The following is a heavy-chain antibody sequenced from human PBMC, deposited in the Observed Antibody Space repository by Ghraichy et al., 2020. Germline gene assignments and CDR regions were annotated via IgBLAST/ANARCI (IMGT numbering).Heavy chain of an antibody. V-gene: IGHV3-23*01. CDR2: IAVSDDFT. CDR1: GFTFSSCA. CDR3: AKARCSGYGCDYFDY. D-gene: IGHD5-12*01. Sequence: GESLNISCAASGFTFSSCAMAWVRQAPGKGLEWVTLIAVSDDFTYYADSVKGRFTISRDNSKKMLFLQMNSLRAEDTAVYFCAKARCSGYGCDYFDYWGQGTLVGVSS. J-gene: IGHJ4*02.